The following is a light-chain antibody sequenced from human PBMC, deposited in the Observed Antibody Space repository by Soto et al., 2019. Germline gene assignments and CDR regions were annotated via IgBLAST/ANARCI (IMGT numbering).Light chain of an antibody. CDR3: CSYAGGHTWV. V-gene: IGLV2-11*01. Sequence: QSALTQPPSVSGSPGQSVTISCTGTSSGVGDYDFVSWYHQHPGKVPKVNIYDVSERPSGVPDRFSGSKSGNTASLTISGLQAEDEAVYYCCSYAGGHTWVFGGGTKLTVL. J-gene: IGLJ3*02. CDR2: DVS. CDR1: SSGVGDYDF.